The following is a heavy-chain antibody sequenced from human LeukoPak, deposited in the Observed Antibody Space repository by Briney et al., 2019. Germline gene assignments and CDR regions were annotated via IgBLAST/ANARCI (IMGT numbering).Heavy chain of an antibody. Sequence: GGSLRLSCAASGFTFSSYAMSWVRQAPEKGLEWVSAISGSGGSTYYADSVKGRFTISRDNSKNTLYLQMNSLRAEDTAVYYSAKAFGCSSTSCSYYFDYWGQGTLVTVSS. CDR2: ISGSGGST. V-gene: IGHV3-23*01. J-gene: IGHJ4*02. D-gene: IGHD2-2*01. CDR3: AKAFGCSSTSCSYYFDY. CDR1: GFTFSSYA.